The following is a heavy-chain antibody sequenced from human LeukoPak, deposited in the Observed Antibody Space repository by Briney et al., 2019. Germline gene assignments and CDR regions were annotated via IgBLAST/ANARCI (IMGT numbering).Heavy chain of an antibody. CDR1: GGSISSYY. CDR3: TRVPSGSYYRGNYFDY. D-gene: IGHD1-26*01. J-gene: IGHJ4*02. V-gene: IGHV4-59*01. Sequence: PSETLSLTCTVSGGSISSYYWSWIRQPPGKGLEWIGYIYYSGGTNYNPSLKSRVTISVDTSKNQFSLKLSSVTAADTAVYYCTRVPSGSYYRGNYFDYWGQGTLVTVSS. CDR2: IYYSGGT.